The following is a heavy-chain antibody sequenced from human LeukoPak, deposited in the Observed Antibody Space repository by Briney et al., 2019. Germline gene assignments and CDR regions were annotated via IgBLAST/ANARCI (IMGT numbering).Heavy chain of an antibody. CDR2: IYYSGST. D-gene: IGHD3-10*01. CDR1: GGSISSSSYY. V-gene: IGHV4-39*07. Sequence: SETLSLTCTVSGGSISSSSYYWGWIRQPPGKGLEWIGSIYYSGSTYYNPSLKSRVTISVDTSKNQFSLKLSSVTAADTAVYYCAREHYYGSGSYSPWGQGTLVTVSS. J-gene: IGHJ5*02. CDR3: AREHYYGSGSYSP.